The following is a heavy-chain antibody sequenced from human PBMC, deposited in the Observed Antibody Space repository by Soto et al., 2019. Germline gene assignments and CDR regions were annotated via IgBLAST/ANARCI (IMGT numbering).Heavy chain of an antibody. Sequence: SETLSLTCAAYGGSFRGYYWSWIRQPPGKGLEWIGEINHSGSTNYNPSLKSRVTISVDTSKNQFSLKLSSVTAADTAVYYCARGGGVLRFSEWLHNWFDPWGQGTLVTVSS. CDR2: INHSGST. J-gene: IGHJ5*02. CDR3: ARGGGVLRFSEWLHNWFDP. D-gene: IGHD3-3*01. CDR1: GGSFRGYY. V-gene: IGHV4-34*01.